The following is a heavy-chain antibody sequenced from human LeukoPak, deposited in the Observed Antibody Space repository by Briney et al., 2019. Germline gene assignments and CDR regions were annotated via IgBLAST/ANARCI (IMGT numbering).Heavy chain of an antibody. CDR3: ARGRITMVRGRAFDI. V-gene: IGHV4-59*01. D-gene: IGHD3-10*01. CDR2: IFYSGIP. J-gene: IGHJ3*02. Sequence: PSETLSLTCTVSGGSISSYYWSWIRQPPGKGLEWIGYIFYSGIPNYNPSLKGRVTIAVDTSKNQFSLKLSSVTAADTAVYYCARGRITMVRGRAFDIWGQGTMVTVSS. CDR1: GGSISSYY.